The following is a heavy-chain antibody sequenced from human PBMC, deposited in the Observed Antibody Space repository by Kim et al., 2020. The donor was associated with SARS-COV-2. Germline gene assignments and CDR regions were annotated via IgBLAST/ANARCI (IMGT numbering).Heavy chain of an antibody. CDR1: GFTFSDYY. D-gene: IGHD2-2*01. V-gene: IGHV3-11*01. CDR2: ISSSGSTI. CDR3: ARERGGLDCSSTSCPSLGFDP. Sequence: GGSLRLSCAASGFTFSDYYMSWIRQAPGKGLEWVSYISSSGSTIYYADSVKGRFTISRDNAKNSLYLQMNSLGAEDTAVYYCARERGGLDCSSTSCPSLGFDPWGQGTLVTVSS. J-gene: IGHJ5*02.